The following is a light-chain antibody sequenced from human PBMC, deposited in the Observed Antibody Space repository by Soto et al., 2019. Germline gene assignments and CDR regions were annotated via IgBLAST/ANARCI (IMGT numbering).Light chain of an antibody. J-gene: IGLJ2*01. CDR2: SDT. CDR3: QVWDSGSAHVL. V-gene: IGLV3-21*01. CDR1: NIGSKR. Sequence: SYELTQPPSVSVATGETARISCGGNNIGSKRVHWYQQKPGQAPVLVIYSDTDLPPVIPERFSGSNSANMATLTISRVEAGDEADYYCQVWDSGSAHVLFGGGAQLTVL.